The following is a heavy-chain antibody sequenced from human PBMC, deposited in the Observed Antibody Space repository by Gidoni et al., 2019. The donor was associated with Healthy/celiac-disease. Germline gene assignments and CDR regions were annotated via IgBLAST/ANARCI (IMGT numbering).Heavy chain of an antibody. CDR2: INPNSGGT. J-gene: IGHJ6*02. CDR1: GYTFTGYS. CDR3: ARDMGRLIRFLEWPQVSGMDV. V-gene: IGHV1-2*02. D-gene: IGHD3-3*01. Sequence: QVQLVQSGAEVKKPGASVKVSCKASGYTFTGYSLHWGRQAPGQGLEWMGWINPNSGGTNDAQKFQGRVTMTRETSISTAYMELSRLRSDDTAVYYCARDMGRLIRFLEWPQVSGMDVWGQGTTVTVSS.